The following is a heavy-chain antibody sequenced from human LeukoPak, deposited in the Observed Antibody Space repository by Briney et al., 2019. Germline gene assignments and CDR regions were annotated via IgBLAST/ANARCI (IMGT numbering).Heavy chain of an antibody. D-gene: IGHD3-3*01. CDR2: IYTSGIT. CDR1: GGSISSYY. J-gene: IGHJ4*02. Sequence: PSETLSLTCTVSGGSISSYYWSWIRQPPGKGLEWIGYIYTSGITNYNPSLKSRVTISVDTSKNQFSLKLSSVTAADTAVYYCARYYFWSGYSDYWGQGTLVTVSS. CDR3: ARYYFWSGYSDY. V-gene: IGHV4-4*09.